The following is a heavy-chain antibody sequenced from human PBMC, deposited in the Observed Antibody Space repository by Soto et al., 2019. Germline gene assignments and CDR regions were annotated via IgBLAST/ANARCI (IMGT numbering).Heavy chain of an antibody. CDR2: ISSTGSYT. V-gene: IGHV3-11*03. D-gene: IGHD3-10*01. Sequence: GGSLRLSCTASGFTFNDYYMTWFRRAPGTGLEWVSYISSTGSYTNYAESVKGRFTISRDNAKNSLYLQMDSLRDEDTAVYYCASGSYYGSGSRLFAPDAFDIWGQGTMVTVSS. CDR3: ASGSYYGSGSRLFAPDAFDI. CDR1: GFTFNDYY. J-gene: IGHJ3*02.